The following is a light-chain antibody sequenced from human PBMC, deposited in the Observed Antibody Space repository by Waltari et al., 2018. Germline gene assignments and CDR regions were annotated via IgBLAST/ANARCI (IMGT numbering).Light chain of an antibody. CDR1: DSDVGAYDL. Sequence: QSALPQPASVSGSPGQSITISCSGTDSDVGAYDLFSWYQQHPGKAPHLIIYEVSNRPSGISNRFSASKSGNTASLTISGLQAEDEADYYCSSYTTSSAPGVFGTGTRVTVL. J-gene: IGLJ1*01. CDR2: EVS. CDR3: SSYTTSSAPGV. V-gene: IGLV2-14*01.